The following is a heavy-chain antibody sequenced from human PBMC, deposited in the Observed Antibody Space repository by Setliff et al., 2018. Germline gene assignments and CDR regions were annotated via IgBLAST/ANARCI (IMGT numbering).Heavy chain of an antibody. CDR1: GFTFSDYY. Sequence: GGSLRLSCATSGFTFSDYYMSWIRQTPGKGLEWVAYISSSGSLIYYPDSVKGRFTISRDNAKKSVDLQMNSLRAEDAAVYYCARRNYRTALDYWGQGTLVT. D-gene: IGHD3-16*02. CDR2: ISSSGSLI. V-gene: IGHV3-11*01. CDR3: ARRNYRTALDY. J-gene: IGHJ4*02.